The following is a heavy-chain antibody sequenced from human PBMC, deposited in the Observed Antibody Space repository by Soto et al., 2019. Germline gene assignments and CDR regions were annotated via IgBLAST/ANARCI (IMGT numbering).Heavy chain of an antibody. D-gene: IGHD2-8*01. V-gene: IGHV3-66*01. CDR2: MYSGGET. CDR3: ARDPGVNWA. J-gene: IGHJ6*04. Sequence: EVQLVESGGGLVQPGGSLRLSCVASGFTVSNNYMTWVRQAPGKGLEWVSNMYSGGETFYTDSVKGRFTISRDSSTNTLDLQMDNVRAEDTAVYYCARDPGVNWAWGKGTTVTVSS. CDR1: GFTVSNNY.